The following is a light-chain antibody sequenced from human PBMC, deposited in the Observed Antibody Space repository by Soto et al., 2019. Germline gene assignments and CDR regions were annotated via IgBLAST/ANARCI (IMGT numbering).Light chain of an antibody. Sequence: SYELTQPPSVSVAPGKTATIPCGANNIGGKSVHWYQQKAGQAPVLVISYGTARPSGIPERFSGSNSGNPATLTISRVEAGAEADYYCQVWHSSSDHPVFGGGTKLTVL. CDR2: YGT. J-gene: IGLJ2*01. CDR1: NIGGKS. V-gene: IGLV3-21*04. CDR3: QVWHSSSDHPV.